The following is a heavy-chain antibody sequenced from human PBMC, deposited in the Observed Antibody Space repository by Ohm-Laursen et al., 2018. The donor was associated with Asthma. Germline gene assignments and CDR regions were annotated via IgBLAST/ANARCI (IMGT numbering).Heavy chain of an antibody. Sequence: SLRLSCAASGFTFTSYDMYWVRQAPGKGLEFVAVIWYGGSNKYYADSVKGRFTISRDNSKNTLYLQMNSLRAEDTAVYYCAKEYYDFWSGYFHDAFDIWGQGTMVTVSS. D-gene: IGHD3-3*01. V-gene: IGHV3-33*06. CDR1: GFTFTSYD. J-gene: IGHJ3*02. CDR2: IWYGGSNK. CDR3: AKEYYDFWSGYFHDAFDI.